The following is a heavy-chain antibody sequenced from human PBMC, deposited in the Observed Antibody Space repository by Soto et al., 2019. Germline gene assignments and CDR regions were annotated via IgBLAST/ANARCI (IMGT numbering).Heavy chain of an antibody. CDR3: ARSEDSSSWYVNWFDP. D-gene: IGHD6-13*01. J-gene: IGHJ5*02. CDR2: INPNSGGT. V-gene: IGHV1-2*02. Sequence: GASVKVSCKASGYTFTGYYMHWVRQAPGQGLEWMGWINPNSGGTNYAQKFQGRVTMTRDTSISTAYMELSRPRSDDTAVYYCARSEDSSSWYVNWFDPWGQGTLVTVSS. CDR1: GYTFTGYY.